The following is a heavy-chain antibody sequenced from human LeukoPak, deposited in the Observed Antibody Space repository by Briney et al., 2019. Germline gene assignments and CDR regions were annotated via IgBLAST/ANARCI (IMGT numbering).Heavy chain of an antibody. J-gene: IGHJ4*02. D-gene: IGHD5-18*01. CDR2: MQSTGNS. Sequence: NPPETLSLTCTVSGGSISTYHWNWIRKSPGKGLEWIGYMQSTGNSNYNPSLKSRVTMSVDMSRNQIVLNLSSVTAADTAVYFCARDKQHSYGRYFDHWGQGTLVTVSS. CDR3: ARDKQHSYGRYFDH. V-gene: IGHV4-59*01. CDR1: GGSISTYH.